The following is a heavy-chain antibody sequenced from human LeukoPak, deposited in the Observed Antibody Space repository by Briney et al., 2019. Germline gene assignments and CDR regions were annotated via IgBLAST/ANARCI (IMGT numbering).Heavy chain of an antibody. V-gene: IGHV1-18*01. Sequence: ASVKVSCKASGYTFTSYGISWVRQAPGQRLEWMGWISAYNGNTNYAQKPQGRVTMTTDTSTSTAYMELRSLRSDDTAVYYCARGPKPYLWELQDTYYFDYWGQGTLVTVSS. CDR2: ISAYNGNT. CDR3: ARGPKPYLWELQDTYYFDY. J-gene: IGHJ4*02. CDR1: GYTFTSYG. D-gene: IGHD1-26*01.